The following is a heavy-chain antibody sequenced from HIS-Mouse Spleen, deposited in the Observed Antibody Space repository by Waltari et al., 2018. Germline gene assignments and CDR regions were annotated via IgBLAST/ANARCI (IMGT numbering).Heavy chain of an antibody. CDR2: IYYSGST. J-gene: IGHJ4*02. D-gene: IGHD6-13*01. CDR3: ASRRIAAAGRDY. V-gene: IGHV4-39*07. CDR1: GGSISSSSYY. Sequence: QLQLQESGPGLVKPSETLSLTCTVSGGSISSSSYYWGWIRQPPGEGLEWIGSIYYSGSTYYNPALKSRVTISVDTSKNQFSLKLSSVTAADTAVYYCASRRIAAAGRDYWGQGTLVTVSS.